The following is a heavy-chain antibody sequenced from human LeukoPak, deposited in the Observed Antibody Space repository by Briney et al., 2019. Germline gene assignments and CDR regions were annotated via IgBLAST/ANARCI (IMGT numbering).Heavy chain of an antibody. J-gene: IGHJ4*02. CDR2: IYYSGST. Sequence: SAALSLSCTVSGGSISSSRYYWGRIRQPPGKGLEWIGSIYYSGSTYYNPFLKSRVTISVDTSKNQFSLKLRSVTAADTAVYYCAKWDLLRGGFDYWGQGTLVTVSS. V-gene: IGHV4-39*01. CDR1: GGSISSSRYY. D-gene: IGHD1-26*01. CDR3: AKWDLLRGGFDY.